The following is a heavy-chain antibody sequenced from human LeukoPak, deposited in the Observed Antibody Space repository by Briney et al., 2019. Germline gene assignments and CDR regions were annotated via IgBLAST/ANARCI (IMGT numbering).Heavy chain of an antibody. V-gene: IGHV4-38-2*02. CDR1: GYSISSGYY. Sequence: SETLSLTCTVSGYSISSGYYWGWIRQPPGKGLEWIGSIYHSGSTYYNPSPKSRVTISVDTSKNQFSLKLSSVTAADTALYYCARDRGDFWSGYYSWFDPWGQGTLVTVSS. CDR3: ARDRGDFWSGYYSWFDP. CDR2: IYHSGST. J-gene: IGHJ5*02. D-gene: IGHD3-3*01.